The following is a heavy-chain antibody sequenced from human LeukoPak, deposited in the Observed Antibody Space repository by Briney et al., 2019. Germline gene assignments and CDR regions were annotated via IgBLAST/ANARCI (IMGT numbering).Heavy chain of an antibody. V-gene: IGHV3-23*01. Sequence: GGSLRLSCAASGFTFSSYAMTRVRRAPGKGLEWVSTIEVGGAITHYAASVKGRFTISRDTSKKILYLQMDSLRPEDTAVYYCAKPLGGSYLFDRWGQGTLVTVSS. CDR1: GFTFSSYA. CDR2: IEVGGAIT. CDR3: AKPLGGSYLFDR. D-gene: IGHD1-26*01. J-gene: IGHJ4*02.